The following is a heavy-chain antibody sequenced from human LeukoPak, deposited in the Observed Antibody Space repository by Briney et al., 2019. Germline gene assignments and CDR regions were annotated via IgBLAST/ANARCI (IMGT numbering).Heavy chain of an antibody. Sequence: PGGSLRLSCAASGFTFSSYAMSWVRQAPGKGLEWVSAISGSGGSTYYADSVKGRFTISRDNSRNTLYLQMNSLRAEDTAVYYCAKAHIAVAGTPHDYYYGMDVWGQGTTVTVSS. V-gene: IGHV3-23*01. CDR1: GFTFSSYA. CDR2: ISGSGGST. J-gene: IGHJ6*02. CDR3: AKAHIAVAGTPHDYYYGMDV. D-gene: IGHD6-19*01.